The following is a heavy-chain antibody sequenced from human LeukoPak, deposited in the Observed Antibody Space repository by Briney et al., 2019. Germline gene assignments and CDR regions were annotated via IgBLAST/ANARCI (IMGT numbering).Heavy chain of an antibody. J-gene: IGHJ4*02. V-gene: IGHV4-4*02. CDR3: ASKLYGDARTFDY. Sequence: SGTLSLTCAVSGGSISSSNWWSWVRQPPGKGLEWIGEIYHSGSTNYNPSLKSRVTISVDTSKNQFSLKLSSVTAADTAVYYCASKLYGDARTFDYWGQGTLVTVSS. D-gene: IGHD4-17*01. CDR1: GGSISSSNW. CDR2: IYHSGST.